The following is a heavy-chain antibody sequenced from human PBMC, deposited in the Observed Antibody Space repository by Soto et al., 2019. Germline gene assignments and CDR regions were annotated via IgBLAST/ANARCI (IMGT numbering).Heavy chain of an antibody. V-gene: IGHV3-7*01. J-gene: IGHJ4*02. Sequence: EVQLVESGGGLVQPGGSLRLSCAASGFTFSSYWMSWVRQAPGKGLEWVANIKQDGSEKYYVDSVKGRFTISRDNAKNSLYLQMNSLRAEDTAVYYCARAVCSGWTYYFDYWGQGTLVTVSS. CDR1: GFTFSSYW. CDR3: ARAVCSGWTYYFDY. CDR2: IKQDGSEK. D-gene: IGHD6-19*01.